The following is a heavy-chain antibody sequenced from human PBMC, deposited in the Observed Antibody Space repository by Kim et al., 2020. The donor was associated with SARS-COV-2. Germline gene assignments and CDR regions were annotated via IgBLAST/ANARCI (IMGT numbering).Heavy chain of an antibody. CDR3: AKVSRWGVGALLKGFDY. CDR1: GFTFSTYA. CDR2: ISGSGDRT. D-gene: IGHD1-26*01. Sequence: GGSLRLFCATSGFTFSTYAMSWVRQAPGKGLEWVSTISGSGDRTYYADSVKGRFTISRDNSMNTLFLQMNSLRVDDTAVYYCAKVSRWGVGALLKGFDYWGQGTLVTVSS. J-gene: IGHJ4*02. V-gene: IGHV3-23*01.